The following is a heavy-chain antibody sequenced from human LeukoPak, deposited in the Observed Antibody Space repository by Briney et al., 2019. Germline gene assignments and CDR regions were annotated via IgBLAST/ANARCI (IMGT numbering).Heavy chain of an antibody. CDR2: INHDGSSS. CDR1: GFTFSSHW. CDR3: VRDQKIGGADNYFDY. J-gene: IGHJ4*02. V-gene: IGHV3-74*01. Sequence: GGTLRLPCASSGFTFSSHWTHWVCQAGAKGLVLVSLINHDGSSSSYADSVKGRFTISRDNAKSTLYLQMSSLRAEDTAVYYCVRDQKIGGADNYFDYWGLRTLVAV. D-gene: IGHD1-26*01.